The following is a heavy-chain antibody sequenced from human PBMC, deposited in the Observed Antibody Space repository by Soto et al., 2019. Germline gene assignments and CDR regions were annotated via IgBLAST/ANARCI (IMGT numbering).Heavy chain of an antibody. CDR2: ISSSSSYI. V-gene: IGHV3-21*01. J-gene: IGHJ4*02. CDR1: GFTFSSYS. D-gene: IGHD1-7*01. CDR3: AREGLGTTLDY. Sequence: EVQLVESGGGLVKPGGSLRLSCAASGFTFSSYSMNWVRQAPGKGLEWVSSISSSSSYIYYADSVKGRFTISRDNAKNSLYLQMNSLRAADTAVYYCAREGLGTTLDYWGQGTLVTVSS.